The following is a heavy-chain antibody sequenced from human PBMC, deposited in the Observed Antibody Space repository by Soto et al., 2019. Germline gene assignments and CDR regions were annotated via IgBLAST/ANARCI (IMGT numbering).Heavy chain of an antibody. CDR3: TRDDQGIATSGTPILGS. J-gene: IGHJ4*02. CDR1: GFRFDVYA. D-gene: IGHD6-13*01. V-gene: IGHV3-9*01. CDR2: ITWNSETI. Sequence: EVQLVESGGRLVQPGTSLRLSCIASGFRFDVYAMHWVRQAPGKGLEWVSGITWNSETIDYAESVRGRFTISRDNAEKSVFLQMDSLSPEDTALYYCTRDDQGIATSGTPILGSWGQGTPVTVSS.